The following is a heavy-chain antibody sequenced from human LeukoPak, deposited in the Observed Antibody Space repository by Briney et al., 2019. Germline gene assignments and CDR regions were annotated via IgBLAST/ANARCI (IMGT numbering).Heavy chain of an antibody. J-gene: IGHJ6*02. CDR1: GGTFSSYA. D-gene: IGHD2-2*01. CDR2: IIPIFGTA. Sequence: GASVNVSCTASGGTFSSYAISWVRQAPGQGLEWMGGIIPIFGTANYAQKFQGRVTITADESTSTAYMELSSLRSEDTAVYYCASVTTVYCSSTSCYALKRGIQGDYYYYGMDVWGQGTTVTVSS. V-gene: IGHV1-69*13. CDR3: ASVTTVYCSSTSCYALKRGIQGDYYYYGMDV.